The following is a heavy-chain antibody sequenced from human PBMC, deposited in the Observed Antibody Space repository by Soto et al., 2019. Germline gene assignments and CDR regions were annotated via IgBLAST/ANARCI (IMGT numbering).Heavy chain of an antibody. CDR1: GFTFSNYA. V-gene: IGHV3-30-3*01. Sequence: QVQLVESGGGVVQPGGSLRLSCAASGFTFSNYAMHWVRQAPGKGLAWVAVISYAGTNEFYADSVKGRYTISRDNSKNTLYLKMNSLRTEDTAVYFCARDDGGTAIDYYCGMDVWGQGSTVTVS. CDR3: ARDDGGTAIDYYCGMDV. D-gene: IGHD1-7*01. J-gene: IGHJ6*02. CDR2: ISYAGTNE.